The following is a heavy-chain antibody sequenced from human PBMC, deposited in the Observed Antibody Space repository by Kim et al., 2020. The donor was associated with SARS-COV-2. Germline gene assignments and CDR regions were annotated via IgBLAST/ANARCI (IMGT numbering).Heavy chain of an antibody. CDR3: AREGDGSGSYFSPGNYYGMDV. CDR2: ISSSSSYI. J-gene: IGHJ6*02. Sequence: GGSLRLSCAASGFTFSSYSMNWVRQAPGKGLEWVSSISSSSSYIYYADSVKGRFTISRDNAKNSLYLQMNSLRAEDTAVYYCAREGDGSGSYFSPGNYYGMDVWGQGTTVTVSS. CDR1: GFTFSSYS. V-gene: IGHV3-21*01. D-gene: IGHD3-10*01.